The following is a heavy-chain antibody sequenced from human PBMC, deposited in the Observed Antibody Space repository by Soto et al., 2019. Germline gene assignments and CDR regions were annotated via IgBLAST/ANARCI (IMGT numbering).Heavy chain of an antibody. CDR3: GSGSYYFDY. CDR1: GDLLDDSRW. CDR2: IHHTGIT. Sequence: SETLSLTCTVSGDLLDDSRWWSWVRQPPGKGLEWIGEIHHTGITNYIPSLKSRVTMSVDKNKNQVSLEVYSVTAADTAVYYYGSGSYYFDYWGQGTLVTVSS. V-gene: IGHV4-4*02. J-gene: IGHJ4*02. D-gene: IGHD3-10*01.